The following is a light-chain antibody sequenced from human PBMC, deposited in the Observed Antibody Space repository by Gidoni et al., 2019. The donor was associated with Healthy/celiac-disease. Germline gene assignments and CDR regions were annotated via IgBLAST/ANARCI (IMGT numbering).Light chain of an antibody. V-gene: IGKV3-15*01. CDR2: GAS. J-gene: IGKJ1*01. Sequence: EIVMTPSPATLSVSPGESATLSCRASQSVSSNLAWYQQKPGQAPRLLIYGASTRATGIPARFSGSGSGTEFTLTISSLQSEDFAVYYCQQYNNWPPGTFGQGTKVEIK. CDR3: QQYNNWPPGT. CDR1: QSVSSN.